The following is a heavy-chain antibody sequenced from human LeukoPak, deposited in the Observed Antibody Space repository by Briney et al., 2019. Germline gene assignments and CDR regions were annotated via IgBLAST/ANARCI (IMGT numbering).Heavy chain of an antibody. J-gene: IGHJ4*02. V-gene: IGHV3-30-3*01. CDR3: ARETTYYDFWSGYHTPSNFDY. CDR2: ISYDGSNK. D-gene: IGHD3-3*01. CDR1: GFTFSSYA. Sequence: GGSLRLSCAASGFTFSSYAMHWVRQAPGKGLEWVAVISYDGSNKYYADSVKGRFTISRDNSKNTLYLQMNSLRAEDTAVYYCARETTYYDFWSGYHTPSNFDYWGQGTLVTVSS.